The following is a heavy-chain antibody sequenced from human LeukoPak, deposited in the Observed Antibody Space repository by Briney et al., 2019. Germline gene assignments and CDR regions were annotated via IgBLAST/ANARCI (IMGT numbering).Heavy chain of an antibody. CDR1: GFTFSSYA. V-gene: IGHV3-23*01. CDR2: ISGSGGST. J-gene: IGHJ3*02. Sequence: GGSLRLSCAASGFTFSSYAMSWVRQAPGKGLEWVSAISGSGGSTYYADSVKGRFTISRDNSKNTLYLQMNSLRAEDTAVYYCAKDKGVRALFVGFGELPDAFDIWGQGTMVTVSS. D-gene: IGHD3-10*01. CDR3: AKDKGVRALFVGFGELPDAFDI.